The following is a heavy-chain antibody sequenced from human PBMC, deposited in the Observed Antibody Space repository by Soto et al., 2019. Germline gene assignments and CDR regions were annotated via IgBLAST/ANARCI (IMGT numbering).Heavy chain of an antibody. CDR1: GFTFSSYD. CDR2: IGTAGDT. V-gene: IGHV3-13*01. Sequence: EVQLVESGGGLVQPGGSLRLSCAASGFTFSSYDMHWVRQATGKGLEWVSAIGTAGDTYYPGSLKGRFTISRENAKNSLYLQMNSLRAGDTAVYYCARGGSRNSSSFAQGRRGWFAPWGHGTLVTVSS. CDR3: ARGGSRNSSSFAQGRRGWFAP. D-gene: IGHD6-6*01. J-gene: IGHJ5*02.